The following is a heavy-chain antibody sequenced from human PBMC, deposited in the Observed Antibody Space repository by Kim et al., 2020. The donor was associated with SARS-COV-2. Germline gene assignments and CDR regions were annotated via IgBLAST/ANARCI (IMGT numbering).Heavy chain of an antibody. CDR3: GGHGSGSY. CDR2: ISDSGGRT. D-gene: IGHD6-25*01. CDR1: GFTFRNYG. Sequence: GGSLRLSCAASGFTFRNYGMTWVRQAPGKGLEWVSSISDSGGRTSYADSVQGRFTISRDNSKDTLSLQMNSLRAEDTAIYYCGGHGSGSYWGQGALVTVSS. V-gene: IGHV3-23*01. J-gene: IGHJ4*02.